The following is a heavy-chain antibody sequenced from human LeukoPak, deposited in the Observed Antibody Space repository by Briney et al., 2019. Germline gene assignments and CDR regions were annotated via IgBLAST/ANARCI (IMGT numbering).Heavy chain of an antibody. Sequence: ASVKVSCKASGYTFTSYYMHWVRQAPGQGLEWMGIINPSGGSTSYAQKFQGRVTMTRDPSTSTVYMELSSLRSEDTAVYYCAREGNGAYYFDYWGQGTLVTVSS. D-gene: IGHD1-26*01. V-gene: IGHV1-46*01. CDR1: GYTFTSYY. J-gene: IGHJ4*02. CDR2: INPSGGST. CDR3: AREGNGAYYFDY.